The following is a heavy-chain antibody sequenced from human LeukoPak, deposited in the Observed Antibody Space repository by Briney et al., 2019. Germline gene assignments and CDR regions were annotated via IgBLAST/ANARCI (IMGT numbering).Heavy chain of an antibody. J-gene: IGHJ4*02. V-gene: IGHV3-23*01. Sequence: GGSLRLSCAASGVTLSTYAMSWARQAPGKGLEWVSGISSSGSGDNTYYADSVKGRFTISRDNAKNSLYLQMSSLRAEDTAVYYCARKGELERRRSWDCWGQGTLVTVSS. CDR2: ISSSGSGDNT. CDR3: ARKGELERRRSWDC. D-gene: IGHD1-1*01. CDR1: GVTLSTYA.